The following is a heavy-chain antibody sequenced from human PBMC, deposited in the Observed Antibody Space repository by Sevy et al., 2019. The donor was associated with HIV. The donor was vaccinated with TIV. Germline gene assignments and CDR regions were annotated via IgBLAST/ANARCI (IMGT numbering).Heavy chain of an antibody. Sequence: ASVKVSCKASGYTFTGYYMHWVRQAPGQGLEWMGWINPNSGGTNYAQKFQGRVTMTRDTSISTAYMELSRLRSDDTAVYYCASDFLNYYDSSGYYYGAFDIWGQGTMDTVSS. CDR3: ASDFLNYYDSSGYYYGAFDI. V-gene: IGHV1-2*02. CDR1: GYTFTGYY. CDR2: INPNSGGT. J-gene: IGHJ3*02. D-gene: IGHD3-22*01.